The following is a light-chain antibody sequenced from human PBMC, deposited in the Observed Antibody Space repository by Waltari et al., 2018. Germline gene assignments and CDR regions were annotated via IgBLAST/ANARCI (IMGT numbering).Light chain of an antibody. CDR1: QSLLQSDGYIY. J-gene: IGKJ2*01. CDR2: EVS. CDR3: MQYTHWPHT. Sequence: EVGLTQSPVSPPVTLGEPASISCTSSQSLLQSDGYIYLNWFHQRPGQSPRRLFYEVSKRDFGVPDRFSASGSGTDFTLKISRVEAEDVGIYYCMQYTHWPHTFGQGTKLEIK. V-gene: IGKV2-30*02.